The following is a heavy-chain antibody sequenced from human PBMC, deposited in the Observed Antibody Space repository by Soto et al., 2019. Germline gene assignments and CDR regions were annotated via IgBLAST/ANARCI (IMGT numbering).Heavy chain of an antibody. D-gene: IGHD3-22*01. CDR3: ASSPAYYYDSSGSDDAFDI. CDR1: GASISSGCYY. V-gene: IGHV4-31*03. Sequence: TLSLTCTVPGASISSGCYYWSWIRQHPGKGLEWIGYIYYSGSTYYNPSLKSRVTISVDTSKNQFSLKLSSVTAADTAVYYCASSPAYYYDSSGSDDAFDIWGQGTMVTVSS. J-gene: IGHJ3*02. CDR2: IYYSGST.